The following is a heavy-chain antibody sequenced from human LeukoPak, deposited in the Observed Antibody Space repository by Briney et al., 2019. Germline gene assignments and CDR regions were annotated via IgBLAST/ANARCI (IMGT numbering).Heavy chain of an antibody. J-gene: IGHJ4*02. V-gene: IGHV4-34*01. D-gene: IGHD1-26*01. CDR3: DQRGIVPRTNTLVDY. CDR2: IHHSGST. CDR1: GGSFSGYY. Sequence: SETLSLTCAVYGGSFSGYYWSWIRQPPGKGLECIGEIHHSGSTNYNPSLKSRVTISVDTSKNQFSLKLSSVTVADTAVYYCDQRGIVPRTNTLVDYWGQGTLVTVSS.